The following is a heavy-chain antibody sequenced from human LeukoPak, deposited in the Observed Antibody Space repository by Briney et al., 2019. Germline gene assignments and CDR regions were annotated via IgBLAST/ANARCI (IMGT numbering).Heavy chain of an antibody. CDR3: AGTTPYYYYGMDV. D-gene: IGHD4-17*01. Sequence: SVKVSCKASGYTFTSYGISWVRQAPGQGLEWMGRIIPILGIANYAQKFQGRVTITADKSTSTAYMELSSLRSEDTAVYYCAGTTPYYYYGMDVWGQGTTVTVS. CDR1: GYTFTSYG. V-gene: IGHV1-69*04. CDR2: IIPILGIA. J-gene: IGHJ6*02.